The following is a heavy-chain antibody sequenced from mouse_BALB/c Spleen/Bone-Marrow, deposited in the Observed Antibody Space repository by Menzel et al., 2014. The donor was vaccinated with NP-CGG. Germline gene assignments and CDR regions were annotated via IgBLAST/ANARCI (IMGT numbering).Heavy chain of an antibody. V-gene: IGHV14-3*02. D-gene: IGHD2-4*01. CDR1: GFNIKDTY. CDR3: AVYDYEGFAY. CDR2: IDPANGNT. Sequence: EVQLQESGAELVKPGASVKLSCTASGFNIKDTYMHWVRQRPEQGLEWIGRIDPANGNTKYDPKFQGKATITADTSSNTAYLQLSSLTSEDTAVYYCAVYDYEGFAYWGQGTLVTVSA. J-gene: IGHJ3*01.